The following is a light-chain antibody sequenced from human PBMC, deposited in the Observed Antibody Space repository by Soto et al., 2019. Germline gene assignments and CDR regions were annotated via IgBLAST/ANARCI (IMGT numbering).Light chain of an antibody. CDR2: GAS. Sequence: EIVMTQSPATLSLSPGERATLSCRASQSVSNNLAWYQQKPGQAPRLLIYGASTRATGIPARFSGSGSGTEFTLTISSLLSEDFAVYYCQQYNNWPRTFGQGTKVDIK. V-gene: IGKV3-15*01. CDR3: QQYNNWPRT. J-gene: IGKJ1*01. CDR1: QSVSNN.